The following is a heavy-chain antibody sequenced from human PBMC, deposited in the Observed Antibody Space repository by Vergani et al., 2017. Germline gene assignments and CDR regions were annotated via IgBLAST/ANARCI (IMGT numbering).Heavy chain of an antibody. CDR1: GFIFSNYG. V-gene: IGHV3-30*02. J-gene: IGHJ4*02. CDR2: IRYDGTNQ. CDR3: AKDLAYYYGSGSYGGHKIDIGY. D-gene: IGHD3-10*01. Sequence: QVHLVESGGGVVQPGGSLRLSCAASGFIFSNYGMHWVRQAPGKGLEWVAFIRYDGTNQYYADSVKGRFTISRDNSKNALYLQMNSLRPEDTAVYYCAKDLAYYYGSGSYGGHKIDIGYWDQGTLVTVSS.